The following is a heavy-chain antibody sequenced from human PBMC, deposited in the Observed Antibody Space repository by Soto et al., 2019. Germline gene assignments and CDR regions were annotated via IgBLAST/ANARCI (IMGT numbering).Heavy chain of an antibody. CDR3: ATVFGVGHPSDY. D-gene: IGHD3-3*01. V-gene: IGHV1-24*01. CDR2: FDPEDGET. CDR1: GYTLTELS. J-gene: IGHJ4*02. Sequence: ASVKVSCKVSGYTLTELSMHWVRQAPGKGLEWMGGFDPEDGETIYAQKFQGRVTMTEDTSTDTAYMELSSLRSEDTAAYYCATVFGVGHPSDYWGQGTLVTV.